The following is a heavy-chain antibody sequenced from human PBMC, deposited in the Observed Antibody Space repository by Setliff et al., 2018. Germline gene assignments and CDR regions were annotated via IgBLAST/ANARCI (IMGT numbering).Heavy chain of an antibody. CDR3: VREGVDSRSSTDYRYYMDV. CDR1: GATFSSHG. CDR2: TIPMFGTT. D-gene: IGHD3-22*01. J-gene: IGHJ6*03. Sequence: ASVKVSCKASGATFSSHGISWVRQAPGQGLEWMGGTIPMFGTTEYAQKFQGGLTIITDESTNTAFMQLSSLRSDDTAVYYCVREGVDSRSSTDYRYYMDVWGKGTTVTV. V-gene: IGHV1-69*05.